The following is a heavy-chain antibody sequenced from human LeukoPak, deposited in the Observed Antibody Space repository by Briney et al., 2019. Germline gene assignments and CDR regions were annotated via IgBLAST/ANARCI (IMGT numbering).Heavy chain of an antibody. CDR3: ARVLLWCGEFPEYFQY. J-gene: IGHJ1*01. CDR1: GGSISSTSYY. Sequence: PSETLSLTCTVSGGSISSTSYYWGWIRQPPGKGLEWIGTIYYSGSTYYNPSLKSRVTISVDTSKNQFSMKLSSVTAADTAVYYCARVLLWCGEFPEYFQYWGQGTLVTVSS. D-gene: IGHD3-10*01. V-gene: IGHV4-39*01. CDR2: IYYSGST.